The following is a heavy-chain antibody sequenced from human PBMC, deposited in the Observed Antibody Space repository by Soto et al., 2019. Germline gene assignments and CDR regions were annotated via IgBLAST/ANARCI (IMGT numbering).Heavy chain of an antibody. D-gene: IGHD1-1*01. CDR1: GFSLSTSGMC. J-gene: IGHJ6*04. Sequence: SGPTLVNPTQTLTLTCTFSGFSLSTSGMCVSWIRQPPGKALEWLALIDWDDDKYYSTSLKTRLTISKDTSKNQVVLTMTNMDPVDTASFYCARPRYPHSDYYGMDVWAKGATVTLSS. V-gene: IGHV2-70*01. CDR3: ARPRYPHSDYYGMDV. CDR2: IDWDDDK.